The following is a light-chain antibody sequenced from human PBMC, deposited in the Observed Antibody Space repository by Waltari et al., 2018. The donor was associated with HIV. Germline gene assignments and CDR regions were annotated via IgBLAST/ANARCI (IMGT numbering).Light chain of an antibody. J-gene: IGLJ3*02. CDR2: GIN. Sequence: QSVLTQPPSVSGAPGQSVTISCTGSSSNIGAGYDVHWYQQRPRRAPKLLLYGINNRPSGVPDRFSASKFGASVYLAITGLQPDDEADYYCQSYDTSLSARVFGGGTKLTVL. CDR3: QSYDTSLSARV. CDR1: SSNIGAGYD. V-gene: IGLV1-40*01.